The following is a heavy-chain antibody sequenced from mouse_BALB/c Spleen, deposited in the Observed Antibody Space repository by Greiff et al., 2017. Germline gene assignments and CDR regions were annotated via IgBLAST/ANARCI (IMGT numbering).Heavy chain of an antibody. CDR2: INSNGGST. Sequence: EVKLVESGGGLVQPGGSLKLSCAASGFTFSSYGMSWVRQTPDKRLELVATINSNGGSTYYPDSVKGRFTISRDNAKNTLYLQMSSLKSEDTAMYYCARLQYYAMDYWGQGTSVTVSS. J-gene: IGHJ4*01. CDR3: ARLQYYAMDY. CDR1: GFTFSSYG. V-gene: IGHV5-6-3*01.